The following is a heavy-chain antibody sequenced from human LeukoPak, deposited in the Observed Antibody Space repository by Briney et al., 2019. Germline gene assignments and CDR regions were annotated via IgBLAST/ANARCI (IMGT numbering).Heavy chain of an antibody. D-gene: IGHD6-13*01. CDR2: MTGSSDST. V-gene: IGHV3-23*01. CDR1: GFTFSNYV. Sequence: GGSLRLSCAASGFTFSNYVMSWVRLVPGKGLDWVSAMTGSSDSTYYADSVKGRFTISRDNSKNTLYLQMNSLRVEDTAVYYCAKGSAAARPYYFDYWGQGTLVTVSS. CDR3: AKGSAAARPYYFDY. J-gene: IGHJ4*02.